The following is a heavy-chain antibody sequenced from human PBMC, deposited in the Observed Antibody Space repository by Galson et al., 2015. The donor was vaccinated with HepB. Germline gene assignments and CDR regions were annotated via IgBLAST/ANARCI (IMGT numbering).Heavy chain of an antibody. J-gene: IGHJ5*02. V-gene: IGHV3-11*05. CDR3: ATDQLWSPYFDH. CDR2: ISSSGSYT. D-gene: IGHD3-3*01. Sequence: SLRLSCAASGITFSDYYMTWIRQAPGKGLEWVSHISSSGSYTKYVDSVKGRFTISRDNSMSTLYLQMNSLRVEDTATYYCATDQLWSPYFDHWGRGTLVTVSS. CDR1: GITFSDYY.